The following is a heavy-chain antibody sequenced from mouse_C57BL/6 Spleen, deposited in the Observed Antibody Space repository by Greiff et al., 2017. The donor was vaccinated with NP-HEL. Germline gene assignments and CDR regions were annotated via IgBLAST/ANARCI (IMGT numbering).Heavy chain of an antibody. V-gene: IGHV5-16*01. CDR3: ARGNYYGSSWVFDY. CDR2: INYDGSST. D-gene: IGHD1-1*01. Sequence: EVQLQESEGGLVQPGSSMKLSCTASGFTFSDYYMAWVRQVPEKGLEWVANINYDGSSTYYLDSLKSRFIISRDNAKNILYLQMSSLKSEDTATYYCARGNYYGSSWVFDYWGQGTTLTVSS. CDR1: GFTFSDYY. J-gene: IGHJ2*01.